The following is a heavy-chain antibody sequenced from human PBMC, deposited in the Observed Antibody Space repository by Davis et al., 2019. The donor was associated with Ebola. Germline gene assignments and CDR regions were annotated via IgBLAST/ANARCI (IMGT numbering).Heavy chain of an antibody. V-gene: IGHV4-59*01. Sequence: GSLRLSCTVSGGSISSYYWSWIRQPPGKGLERIGYIYYSGSTNYNPSLKSRVTISVDTSKNQFSLKLRSVAAADTAVYYCAGMNYYGSGTYFKGFNWFDPWGQGTLVTVSS. CDR2: IYYSGST. D-gene: IGHD3-10*01. CDR1: GGSISSYY. J-gene: IGHJ5*02. CDR3: AGMNYYGSGTYFKGFNWFDP.